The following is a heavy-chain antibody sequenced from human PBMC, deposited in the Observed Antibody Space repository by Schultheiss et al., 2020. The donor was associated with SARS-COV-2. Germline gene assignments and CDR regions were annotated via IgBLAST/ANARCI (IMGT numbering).Heavy chain of an antibody. D-gene: IGHD3-3*01. Sequence: SETLSLTCTVSGGSISSGGYYWSWIRQPPGKGLEWIGYIYYSGSTNYNPSLKSRVTISVDTSKNQFSLKLSSVTAADTAVYYCARGQRITIFGVVENWFDPWGQGTLVTVSS. J-gene: IGHJ5*02. V-gene: IGHV4-61*08. CDR1: GGSISSGGYY. CDR3: ARGQRITIFGVVENWFDP. CDR2: IYYSGST.